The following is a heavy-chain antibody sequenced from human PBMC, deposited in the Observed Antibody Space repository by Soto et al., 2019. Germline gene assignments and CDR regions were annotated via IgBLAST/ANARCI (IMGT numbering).Heavy chain of an antibody. J-gene: IGHJ5*02. Sequence: SETLSLTCAVYGGSFSGYYWSWIRQPPGKGLEWIGEINHSGSTNYNPSLKSRVTISVDTSENQFSLKLSSVTAADTAVYYCARLRAYYYGSGSSWGQGTLVTVSS. CDR3: ARLRAYYYGSGSS. CDR1: GGSFSGYY. V-gene: IGHV4-34*01. D-gene: IGHD3-10*01. CDR2: INHSGST.